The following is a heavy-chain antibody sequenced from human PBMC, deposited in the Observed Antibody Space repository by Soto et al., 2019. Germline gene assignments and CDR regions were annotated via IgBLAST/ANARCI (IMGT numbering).Heavy chain of an antibody. J-gene: IGHJ6*02. CDR1: GGSISSGGYY. CDR3: ARSSIAAAGTRNYYYYGGMDV. D-gene: IGHD6-13*01. CDR2: IYYSGST. V-gene: IGHV4-31*03. Sequence: QVQLQESGPGLVKPSQTLSLTCTVSGGSISSGGYYWSWIRQHPGKVLEWLGYIYYSGSTYYNPSLESRVTISVDTSKNQFSLKLSYVTAAGTAVYYCARSSIAAAGTRNYYYYGGMDVWGQGTTVTVSS.